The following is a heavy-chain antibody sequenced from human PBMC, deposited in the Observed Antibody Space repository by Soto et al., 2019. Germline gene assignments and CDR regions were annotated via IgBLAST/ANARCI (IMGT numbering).Heavy chain of an antibody. D-gene: IGHD3-22*01. CDR1: GGTFSSYS. CDR2: IIPIFGTA. Sequence: ASVKVSCKASGGTFSSYSISWVRQAPGQGLEWMGGIIPIFGTANYAQKFQGRVTIPADESTSTAYMQLSSLRSEDTAVYYCARARDLYYASTGAYFAYWGQGTLVTLS. CDR3: ARARDLYYASTGAYFAY. V-gene: IGHV1-69*13. J-gene: IGHJ4*02.